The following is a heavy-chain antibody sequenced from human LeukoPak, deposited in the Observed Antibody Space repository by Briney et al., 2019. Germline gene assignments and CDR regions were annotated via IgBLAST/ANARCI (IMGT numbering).Heavy chain of an antibody. Sequence: GGSLRLSCAASGFTFSSYAMSWVRQAPGKGLEWVANIKQNGSEKYYVDSVKGRFTISRDNAKNSLYLQMNSLRAEDTAVYYCARAQSGSYYWYYYYMDVWGKGTTVTVSS. CDR3: ARAQSGSYYWYYYYMDV. CDR1: GFTFSSYA. V-gene: IGHV3-7*01. D-gene: IGHD1-26*01. CDR2: IKQNGSEK. J-gene: IGHJ6*03.